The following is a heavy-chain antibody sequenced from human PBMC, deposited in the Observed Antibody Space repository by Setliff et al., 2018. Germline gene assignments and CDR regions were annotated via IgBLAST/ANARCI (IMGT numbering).Heavy chain of an antibody. D-gene: IGHD3-22*01. V-gene: IGHV4-31*03. CDR1: GGSISSGGYY. J-gene: IGHJ3*02. CDR2: IYYSGST. CDR3: ARDRSYYDSSGYYDYAFDI. Sequence: SETLSLTCTVSGGSISSGGYYWSWIRQHPGKGLEWIGYIYYSGSTYYNPSLKSRVTISVDTSKNQFSLKLSSVTAADTAVYYCARDRSYYDSSGYYDYAFDIWGQGTMVT.